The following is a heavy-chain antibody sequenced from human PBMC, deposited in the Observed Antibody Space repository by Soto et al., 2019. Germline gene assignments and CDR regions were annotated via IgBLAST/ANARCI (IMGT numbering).Heavy chain of an antibody. Sequence: LRLSCAASGFTFSSYGMHWVRQAPGKGLEWVAVIWYDGSNKYYADSVKSRVSMSLDNSKNQFSLRLNYVTAAGTALYYCTAKPGGLNFGFQSWGQGTLVTVSS. CDR2: IWYDGSNK. CDR1: GFTFSSYG. V-gene: IGHV3-33*03. J-gene: IGHJ4*02. CDR3: TAKPGGLNFGFQS. D-gene: IGHD3-16*01.